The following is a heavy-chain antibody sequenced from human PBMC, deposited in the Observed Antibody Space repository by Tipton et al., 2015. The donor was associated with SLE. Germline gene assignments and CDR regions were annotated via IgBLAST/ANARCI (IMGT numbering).Heavy chain of an antibody. D-gene: IGHD2-2*01. Sequence: TLSLTCSVSGGSISNKYWSWIRQPPGKGLEWVGYVSYSGFTNYNPSLKSRVTISVDTSKNQFSLKLNSVTAADTAVYYCARIAIPAAMGEYYFDSWGQRNLVTVSS. CDR1: GGSISNKY. J-gene: IGHJ4*02. CDR3: ARIAIPAAMGEYYFDS. CDR2: VSYSGFT. V-gene: IGHV4-59*08.